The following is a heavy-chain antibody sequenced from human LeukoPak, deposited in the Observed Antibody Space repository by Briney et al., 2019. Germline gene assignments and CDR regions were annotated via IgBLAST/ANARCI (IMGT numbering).Heavy chain of an antibody. CDR2: IDSSGTI. Sequence: GGSLRLSCAASGFTFSSYGMSWIRQGPGKGLEWVSHIDSSGTIYYADSVKGRATISRDNAKKSLFLQMNSLRADDTAVYYCARGGDYVSFFDYWGQGTLVTVSS. J-gene: IGHJ4*02. D-gene: IGHD4-17*01. CDR3: ARGGDYVSFFDY. V-gene: IGHV3-48*04. CDR1: GFTFSSYG.